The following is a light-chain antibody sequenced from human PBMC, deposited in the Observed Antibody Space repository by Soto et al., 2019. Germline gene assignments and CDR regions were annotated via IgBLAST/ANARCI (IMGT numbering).Light chain of an antibody. V-gene: IGKV1-39*01. CDR1: QSISTY. J-gene: IGKJ5*01. Sequence: DIQMTQSPSSLSASVGDRVTITCRASQSISTYLHWYQQKPGKAPNLLIYAASTLQSGVPSRFSGSGSGTDFTLTISSLEPEDSAVYYCQQRHMWPITFGQGTRLEIK. CDR3: QQRHMWPIT. CDR2: AAS.